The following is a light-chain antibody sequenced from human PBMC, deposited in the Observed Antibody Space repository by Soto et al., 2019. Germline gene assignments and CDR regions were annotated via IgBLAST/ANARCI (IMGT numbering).Light chain of an antibody. CDR3: QQYYSTPPYT. Sequence: DIVMTQSPDSLAVSLGERATINCKSSQSVLSSSNNKNYLAWYQQKPGQPPKLLIYWASTRESGVPDRLSGSGSGTDFTLTISSLQAEDVAVYYCQQYYSTPPYTFGQGTKLEIK. CDR2: WAS. CDR1: QSVLSSSNNKNY. J-gene: IGKJ2*01. V-gene: IGKV4-1*01.